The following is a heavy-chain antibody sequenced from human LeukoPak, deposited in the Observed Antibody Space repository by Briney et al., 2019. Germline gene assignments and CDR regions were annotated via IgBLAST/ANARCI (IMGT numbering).Heavy chain of an antibody. Sequence: PSETLSLTCAVYGGSFSAFHWNWIRQSPAKGLEWLGGMRQSGTPRYNPSLQSRVTISVDKSKNQFSLNVRSVTAADTAVYYCASRPFLYGFRTYFDNWAQGTLVTVSS. J-gene: IGHJ4*02. CDR3: ASRPFLYGFRTYFDN. V-gene: IGHV4-34*01. D-gene: IGHD3-10*01. CDR2: MRQSGTP. CDR1: GGSFSAFH.